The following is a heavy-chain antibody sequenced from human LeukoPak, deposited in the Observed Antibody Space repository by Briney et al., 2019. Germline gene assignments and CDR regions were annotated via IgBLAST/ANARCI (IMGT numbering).Heavy chain of an antibody. D-gene: IGHD3-22*01. CDR3: AKDYALHYYDSSGYPSFDY. CDR2: ISGSGGST. V-gene: IGHV3-23*01. J-gene: IGHJ4*02. CDR1: GFTFSSYA. Sequence: GGSLRLSCAASGFTFSSYAMSWVRQAPGKGLEWVSAISGSGGSTYYADSVKGRFTISRDNSKNTLYLQMNSLRAEDTAVYYCAKDYALHYYDSSGYPSFDYWGQGTLVTVSS.